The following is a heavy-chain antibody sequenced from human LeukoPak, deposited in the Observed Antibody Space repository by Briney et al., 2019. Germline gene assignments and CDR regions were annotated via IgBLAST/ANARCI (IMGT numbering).Heavy chain of an antibody. CDR1: GFTFSAYA. CDR2: ISPSSSYI. CDR3: AHSSGYACGLDY. J-gene: IGHJ4*02. V-gene: IGHV3-21*01. D-gene: IGHD5-12*01. Sequence: GGSLRLSCAASGFTFSAYAMNWVRQAPGKGLEWVSSISPSSSYIYYADSLRGRFTISRDNAKDSLYLQMNSLRAEDTAIYYCAHSSGYACGLDYWGQGALVTVSS.